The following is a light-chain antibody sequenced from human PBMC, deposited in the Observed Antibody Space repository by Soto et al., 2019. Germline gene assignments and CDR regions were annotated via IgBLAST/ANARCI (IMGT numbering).Light chain of an antibody. CDR3: CSYEGSYTCV. Sequence: SVLTQPRSVSGSPGQSVTISCTGTSSDVGGYNYVSWYQQHPGKAPKLMIYDVSKRPSGVPDRFSGSKSGNTASLTISGLQAEDEDDYYCCSYEGSYTCVFGTGTKVTVL. CDR1: SSDVGGYNY. CDR2: DVS. J-gene: IGLJ1*01. V-gene: IGLV2-11*01.